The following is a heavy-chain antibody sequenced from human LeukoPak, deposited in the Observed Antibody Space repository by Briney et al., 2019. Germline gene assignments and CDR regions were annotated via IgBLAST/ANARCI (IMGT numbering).Heavy chain of an antibody. D-gene: IGHD2-2*01. CDR3: ARDPGYCSSTSCYAGAFDI. CDR1: GGSISSYY. Sequence: SETLSLTCTASGGSISSYYWSWIRQPPGKGLEWIGYIYYSGSTNYNPSLKSRVTISVDTSKNQFSLKLSSVTAADTAVYYCARDPGYCSSTSCYAGAFDIWGQGTMVTVSS. CDR2: IYYSGST. J-gene: IGHJ3*02. V-gene: IGHV4-59*01.